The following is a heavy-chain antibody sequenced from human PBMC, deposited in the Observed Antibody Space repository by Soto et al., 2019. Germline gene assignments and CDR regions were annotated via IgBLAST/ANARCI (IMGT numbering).Heavy chain of an antibody. CDR1: GFTFSSYG. V-gene: IGHV3-30*03. D-gene: IGHD2-21*02. CDR3: ARSGDSPLYWYFDL. CDR2: ISYDGSNK. Sequence: QVQLVESGGGVVQPGRSLRLSCAASGFTFSSYGMHWVRQAPGKGLEWVAVISYDGSNKYYADSVKGRFTISRDNSKNTLYPQMNSLRAEYTAVYYCARSGDSPLYWYFDLWGRGTLVTVSS. J-gene: IGHJ2*01.